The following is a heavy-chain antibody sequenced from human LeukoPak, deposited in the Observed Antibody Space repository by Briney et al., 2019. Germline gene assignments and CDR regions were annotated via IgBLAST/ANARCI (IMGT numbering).Heavy chain of an antibody. CDR1: GYTFTGYY. CDR2: INSNNGGT. J-gene: IGHJ4*02. CDR3: ASPAPYYDNSGYYPLDY. Sequence: ASVKVSCKASGYTFTGYYMHWVRQAPGQGLEWMGWINSNNGGTNYAQKFQGRVTMTRDTSISTAYMELSSPRSDDTAVYYCASPAPYYDNSGYYPLDYWGQGTLVTVSS. V-gene: IGHV1-2*02. D-gene: IGHD3-22*01.